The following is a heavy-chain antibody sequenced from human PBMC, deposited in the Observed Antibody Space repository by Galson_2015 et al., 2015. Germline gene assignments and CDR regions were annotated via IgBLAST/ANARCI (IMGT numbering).Heavy chain of an antibody. CDR2: INPSGGST. V-gene: IGHV1-46*01. J-gene: IGHJ2*01. CDR1: GHTFTTYY. D-gene: IGHD6-19*01. CDR3: ARDVAAVAGTNWYFDL. Sequence: SVKVSCKASGHTFTTYYIHWVRQAPGQGLEWMGIINPSGGSTSYAQRFQGRITMTRDTSTSTVYMELSSLRSEDTAVYYCARDVAAVAGTNWYFDLWGRGTLVTVSS.